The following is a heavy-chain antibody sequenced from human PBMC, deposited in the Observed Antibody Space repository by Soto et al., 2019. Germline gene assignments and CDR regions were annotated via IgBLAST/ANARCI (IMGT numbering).Heavy chain of an antibody. Sequence: QVQLVPSGAEVKKPGASVKVSCKASGYTFTGYYMHWVRQAPGQGLEWMGWIDPNSGGTNYAQKFQGWVTMTRDTSISTGYMELSRLRSDDTAVYYCARTQCSSTRCYVGSWDYWGQGTLVTVSS. J-gene: IGHJ4*02. V-gene: IGHV1-2*04. CDR1: GYTFTGYY. CDR3: ARTQCSSTRCYVGSWDY. D-gene: IGHD2-2*01. CDR2: IDPNSGGT.